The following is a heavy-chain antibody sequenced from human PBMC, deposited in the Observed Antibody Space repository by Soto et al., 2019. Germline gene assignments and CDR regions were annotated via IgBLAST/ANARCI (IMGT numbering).Heavy chain of an antibody. V-gene: IGHV3-66*01. CDR3: ARGGSSGWYYFDY. D-gene: IGHD6-19*01. Sequence: GGSLRLSCAPSGFTISTNYMTWVRQAPGKGLEWVSIIYTGGSTSYADSVRGRFTISRDNSKNTLYLQMNSLRAEDTAVYYCARGGSSGWYYFDYWGQGALVTSPQ. J-gene: IGHJ4*02. CDR1: GFTISTNY. CDR2: IYTGGST.